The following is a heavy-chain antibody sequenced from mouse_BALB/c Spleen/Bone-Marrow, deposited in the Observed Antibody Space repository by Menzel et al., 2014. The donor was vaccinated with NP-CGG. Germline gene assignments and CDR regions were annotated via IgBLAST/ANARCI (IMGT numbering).Heavy chain of an antibody. CDR1: GYTFTDYA. Sequence: VQLQESGAELVRPGVSVKISCKGSGYTFTDYAMHWVKQSHAKSLEWIGVISTHYGDASYNQKFKGKATMTVDKSSSTAYMELARLTSEDSAIYYCARGGSTMITTFAYWGQGTLVTVSA. V-gene: IGHV1S137*01. CDR3: ARGGSTMITTFAY. D-gene: IGHD2-4*01. CDR2: ISTHYGDA. J-gene: IGHJ3*01.